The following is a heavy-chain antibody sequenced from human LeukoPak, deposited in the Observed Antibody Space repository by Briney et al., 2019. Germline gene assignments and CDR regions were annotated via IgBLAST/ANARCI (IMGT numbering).Heavy chain of an antibody. CDR2: IKHDGSEK. CDR3: AKFRADSSGWPFDY. D-gene: IGHD6-19*01. Sequence: GGSLRLSCAASGFIFTNYFMSWVRQAPGKGLEWVASIKHDGSEKYYVDSVRGRFTISRDNTMNSLYLQMNSLRAEDTAIYYCAKFRADSSGWPFDYWGQGTLVTVSS. CDR1: GFIFTNYF. V-gene: IGHV3-7*03. J-gene: IGHJ4*02.